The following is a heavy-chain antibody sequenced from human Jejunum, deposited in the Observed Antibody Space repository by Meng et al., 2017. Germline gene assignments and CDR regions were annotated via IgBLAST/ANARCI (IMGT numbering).Heavy chain of an antibody. CDR2: SYHTGSS. J-gene: IGHJ5*02. CDR1: GGANSSGAYS. Sequence: QLQLQESGAGLVQPAQTLALTCAVPGGANSSGAYSWSWIRQPPGKGLEWIGHSYHTGSSNYNPSLESRVTISVDRSKNQFSLKLTSVTAADTAVYYCARASVGNCGGDCYSPHWFDPWGQGTLVTVSS. D-gene: IGHD2-21*02. CDR3: ARASVGNCGGDCYSPHWFDP. V-gene: IGHV4-30-2*01.